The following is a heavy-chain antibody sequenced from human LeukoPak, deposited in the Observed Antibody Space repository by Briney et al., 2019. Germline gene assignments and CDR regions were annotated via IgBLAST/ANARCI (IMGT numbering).Heavy chain of an antibody. CDR3: VKVAVQTQVVPAAIFFDY. CDR1: GFTLNNYA. Sequence: GGSPRLSCAASGFTLNNYAMGWVRQAPGKGLEWVSVISGSSAGIKYADSVKGRFTISRDNSKDTLYLQMNSLSAEDTAVYYCVKVAVQTQVVPAAIFFDYWGQGTLVTVSS. J-gene: IGHJ4*02. CDR2: ISGSSAGI. V-gene: IGHV3-23*01. D-gene: IGHD2-2*01.